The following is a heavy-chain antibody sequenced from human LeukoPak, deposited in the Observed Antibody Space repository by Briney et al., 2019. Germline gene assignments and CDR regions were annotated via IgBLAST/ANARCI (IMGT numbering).Heavy chain of an antibody. J-gene: IGHJ6*03. D-gene: IGHD3-22*01. Sequence: ASVKVSCKASGYTFTNYGISWVRQAPGQGLEWMGVINPSDHFTRYAQKFQGRVTMTRDLSTSTAYMELSSLRSEDTAVYYCARDINYYDNGGYDFYYYMDVWGKGTTVTVSS. CDR3: ARDINYYDNGGYDFYYYMDV. CDR2: INPSDHFT. V-gene: IGHV1-46*01. CDR1: GYTFTNYG.